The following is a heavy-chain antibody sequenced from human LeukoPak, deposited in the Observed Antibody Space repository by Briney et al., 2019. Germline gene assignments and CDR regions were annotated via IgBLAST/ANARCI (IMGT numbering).Heavy chain of an antibody. Sequence: ASETLSLTCTVSGDSISSGTYYWSWIRQPAGKGLEWIGRIYTSGSTNYNPSLKSRVTISVDTSKNQFSLKLDSVTAADTAVYYCARGQQLALPPFDSWGQGTLVTVSS. CDR1: GDSISSGTYY. V-gene: IGHV4-61*02. J-gene: IGHJ4*02. CDR3: ARGQQLALPPFDS. D-gene: IGHD6-13*01. CDR2: IYTSGST.